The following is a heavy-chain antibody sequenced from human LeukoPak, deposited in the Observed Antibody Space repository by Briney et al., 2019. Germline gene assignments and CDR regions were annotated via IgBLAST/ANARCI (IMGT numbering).Heavy chain of an antibody. CDR1: GFTFSSYA. V-gene: IGHV3-23*01. CDR2: ISGSGGST. CDR3: AKNGQLLSAYYFDY. Sequence: PGGSLRLSCAASGFTFSSYAMSWVRQAPGKGLEWVSAISGSGGSTYYADSVKGRFTISRDNSKITLYLQMNSLRAEDMAVYYCAKNGQLLSAYYFDYWGQGTLVTVSS. D-gene: IGHD2-2*01. J-gene: IGHJ4*02.